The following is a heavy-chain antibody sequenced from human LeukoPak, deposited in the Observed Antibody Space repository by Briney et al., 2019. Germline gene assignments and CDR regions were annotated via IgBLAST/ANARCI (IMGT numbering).Heavy chain of an antibody. V-gene: IGHV3-23*01. CDR2: ISGSGGST. CDR3: APIPASYYYGMGV. Sequence: GGSLRLSCAASGFTFSSYAMSWVRQAPGKGLEWVSAISGSGGSTYYADSVKGRFTISRDNSKNTLYLQMNSLRAEDTAVYYCAPIPASYYYGMGVWGQGTTVTVSS. J-gene: IGHJ6*02. D-gene: IGHD2-2*01. CDR1: GFTFSSYA.